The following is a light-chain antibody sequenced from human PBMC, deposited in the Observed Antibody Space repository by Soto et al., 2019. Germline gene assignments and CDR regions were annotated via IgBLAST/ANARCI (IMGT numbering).Light chain of an antibody. CDR3: QSYDSSLSGPVV. Sequence: QSVLTQPPSVSGAPGQRLTISCTGSSSNIGAGYDVHWYQQLPGTAPKLLIYGNSNRPSGVPDRFSGSKSGTSASLAITGLQAEDEADYYCQSYDSSLSGPVVFGGGTKLTVL. V-gene: IGLV1-40*01. CDR1: SSNIGAGYD. CDR2: GNS. J-gene: IGLJ2*01.